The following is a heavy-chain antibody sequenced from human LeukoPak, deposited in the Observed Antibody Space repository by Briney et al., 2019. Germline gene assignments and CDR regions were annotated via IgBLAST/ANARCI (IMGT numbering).Heavy chain of an antibody. CDR3: ARPRDILRTDAFDI. Sequence: ASVKVSCKASGYTFTSYGISWVRQAPGQGLEWLGWISAYNGNTNYAQKLQGRVTMTTDTSTSTAYMELRSLRSNDTAVYYCARPRDILRTDAFDIWGQGTMVTVSS. V-gene: IGHV1-18*01. CDR1: GYTFTSYG. J-gene: IGHJ3*02. D-gene: IGHD3-9*01. CDR2: ISAYNGNT.